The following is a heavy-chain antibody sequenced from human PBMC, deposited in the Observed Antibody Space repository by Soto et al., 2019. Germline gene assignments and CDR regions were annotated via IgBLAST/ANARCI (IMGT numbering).Heavy chain of an antibody. Sequence: EVQLVESGGGLVQPGGSLRLSCAASGFTFSSYWMHWVHKAPGKGLVWVSRIKTDGTDTHYADSVKGRFTISRDNAKNTLYLQMNSLRGEDTAVYYCARPRTSDWADDIWGQGTMVIVSS. J-gene: IGHJ3*02. CDR2: IKTDGTDT. CDR3: ARPRTSDWADDI. CDR1: GFTFSSYW. V-gene: IGHV3-74*01. D-gene: IGHD2-21*02.